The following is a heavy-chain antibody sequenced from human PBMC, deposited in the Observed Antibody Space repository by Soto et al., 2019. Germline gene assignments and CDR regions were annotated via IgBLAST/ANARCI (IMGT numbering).Heavy chain of an antibody. CDR3: ARRIPFGYGMDV. CDR2: ITSNGGNT. Sequence: EVQLVESGGGLVQPGGSLRLSCAASGFTFSSYAMHWVRQAPGKGLEYVSAITSNGGNTDYASSVKGRFTISRDNSKNKLYLQMGSLRAEDMAVYYCARRIPFGYGMDVWGQGTTVTVSS. D-gene: IGHD2-21*01. J-gene: IGHJ6*02. V-gene: IGHV3-64*01. CDR1: GFTFSSYA.